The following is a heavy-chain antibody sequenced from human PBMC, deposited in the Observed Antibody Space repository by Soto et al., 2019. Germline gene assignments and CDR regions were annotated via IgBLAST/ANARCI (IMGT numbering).Heavy chain of an antibody. Sequence: GGSLRLSCVVSGFTFSSYWMSWVRQAPGKGLEWVANIQQDGSEKFYVDSVKGRLTISRDDAKNSLYLQMNSLRAEDTAVYYCARDMPYFDSWGQGTLVTVSS. V-gene: IGHV3-7*05. CDR3: ARDMPYFDS. CDR1: GFTFSSYW. J-gene: IGHJ4*02. D-gene: IGHD2-2*01. CDR2: IQQDGSEK.